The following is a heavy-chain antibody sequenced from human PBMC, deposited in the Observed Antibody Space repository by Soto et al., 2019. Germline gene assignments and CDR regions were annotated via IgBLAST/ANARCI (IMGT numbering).Heavy chain of an antibody. CDR2: MNPNSGNT. V-gene: IGHV1-8*01. CDR3: ARAYYDFWSGYYRQPYYYYGMDV. CDR1: GYTFTSYD. J-gene: IGHJ6*02. D-gene: IGHD3-3*01. Sequence: ASVKVSCKASGYTFTSYDINWVRQATGQGLEWMGWMNPNSGNTGYAQKFQGRVTMTRNTSISTAYMELSSLRSEDTAVYYCARAYYDFWSGYYRQPYYYYGMDVWGQGTTVTVSS.